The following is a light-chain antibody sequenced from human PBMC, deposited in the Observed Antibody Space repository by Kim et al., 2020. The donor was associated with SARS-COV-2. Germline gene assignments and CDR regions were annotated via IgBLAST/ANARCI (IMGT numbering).Light chain of an antibody. CDR1: QGVSSGY. V-gene: IGKV3-20*01. Sequence: LSRGERATLSCRARQGVSSGYLSWYQQKPGQAPRLLIYGASSRATGIPDRFSGSGSGTDFTLTISRLEPEDFAVYYCQQYGSSATFGQGTKVDIK. CDR3: QQYGSSAT. CDR2: GAS. J-gene: IGKJ1*01.